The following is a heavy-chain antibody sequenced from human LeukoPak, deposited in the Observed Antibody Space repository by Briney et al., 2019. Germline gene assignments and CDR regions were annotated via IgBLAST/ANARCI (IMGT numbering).Heavy chain of an antibody. CDR3: ARGAAPFDH. V-gene: IGHV4-59*08. CDR2: IYYSGST. Sequence: PPETRSLTCTVSGGSISTYYWTWIRQPPGKELEWIGYIYYSGSTNYNPSLKSRVTISVDASKNQLSLKLSSVTAADTAMYYCARGAAPFDHWGQGNLFTVSS. J-gene: IGHJ4*01. D-gene: IGHD6-13*01. CDR1: GGSISTYY.